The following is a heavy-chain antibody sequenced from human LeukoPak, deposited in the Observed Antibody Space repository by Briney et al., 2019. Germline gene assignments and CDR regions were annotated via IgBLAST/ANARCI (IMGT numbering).Heavy chain of an antibody. D-gene: IGHD2-2*01. CDR1: GFTFSTYG. J-gene: IGHJ5*02. Sequence: GRSLRLSCAASGFTFSTYGMHWVRQAPGKGLEWVAVMSFDGSDKYYADSVKGRFTISRDNSKNTLCLQMNSLRAEDTAVYYCAKADCSTTSCYFDPWGQGTLVTVSS. CDR2: MSFDGSDK. V-gene: IGHV3-30*18. CDR3: AKADCSTTSCYFDP.